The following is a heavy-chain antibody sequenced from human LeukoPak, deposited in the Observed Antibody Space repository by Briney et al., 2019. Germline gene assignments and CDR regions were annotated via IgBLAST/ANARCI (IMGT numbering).Heavy chain of an antibody. CDR3: ARESGYYGWFDP. D-gene: IGHD3-22*01. CDR1: GGSFSGYY. V-gene: IGHV4-31*11. Sequence: TLSLTCAVYGGSFSGYYWSWIRQHPGKGLEWIGYIYYSGSTYYNPSLKSRVTISVDTSKNQFSLKLSSVTAADTAVYYCARESGYYGWFDPWGQGTLVTVSS. CDR2: IYYSGST. J-gene: IGHJ5*02.